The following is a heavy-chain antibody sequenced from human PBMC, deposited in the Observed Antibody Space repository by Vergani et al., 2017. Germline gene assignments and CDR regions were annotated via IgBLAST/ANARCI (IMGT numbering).Heavy chain of an antibody. CDR2: IRYDGSNK. V-gene: IGHV3-30*02. Sequence: QVQLVESGGGVVQPGGSLRLSCAASGFTFSSYGMHCVRQAPGKGLEWVAFIRYDGSNKYYADSVKGRFTISRDNSKNTLYLQMNSLRAEDTAVYYCAKDRWYYGSGKQSYYYYGMDVWGQGTTVTVSS. CDR3: AKDRWYYGSGKQSYYYYGMDV. J-gene: IGHJ6*02. CDR1: GFTFSSYG. D-gene: IGHD3-10*01.